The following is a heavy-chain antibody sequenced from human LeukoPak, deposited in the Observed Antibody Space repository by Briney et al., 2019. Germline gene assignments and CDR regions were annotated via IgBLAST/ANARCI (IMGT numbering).Heavy chain of an antibody. D-gene: IGHD3-3*01. J-gene: IGHJ4*02. Sequence: GGSLRLSCAASGFTFSSYAMHWVRQAPGKGLEWVAVISYDGSNKYYADSVKGRFTISRDNAKNSLYLQMNSLRDEDTAVYYCARDSGVDAHIDYWGQGALVTVSA. V-gene: IGHV3-30*04. CDR2: ISYDGSNK. CDR3: ARDSGVDAHIDY. CDR1: GFTFSSYA.